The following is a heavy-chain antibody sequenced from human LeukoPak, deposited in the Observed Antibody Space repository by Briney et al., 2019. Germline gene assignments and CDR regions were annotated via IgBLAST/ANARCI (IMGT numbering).Heavy chain of an antibody. J-gene: IGHJ4*02. CDR1: GFTFSSYA. CDR2: VSSDGNSK. D-gene: IGHD3-16*01. Sequence: GGSLRLSCAASGFTFSSYAMHWVRQAPGKGLEWVAVVSSDGNSKFYADSVKGRFTISRDNSKNTLYLQMNSLRTEDTAVYYCARGPRHDGHFDYWGQGTLVTVSS. V-gene: IGHV3-30-3*01. CDR3: ARGPRHDGHFDY.